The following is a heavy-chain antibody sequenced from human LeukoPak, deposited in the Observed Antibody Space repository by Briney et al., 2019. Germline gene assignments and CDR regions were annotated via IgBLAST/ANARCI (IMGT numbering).Heavy chain of an antibody. CDR2: INPNSGGT. Sequence: ASVKVSCKASGYTFTGYYMHWVRQAPGQGLEWMGWINPNSGGTNYAQKFQGRVTMTRDTSISTAYMELRSLRSDDTAVYYCARVSRIAAADMDYMDVWGKGTTVTVSS. D-gene: IGHD6-13*01. J-gene: IGHJ6*03. V-gene: IGHV1-2*02. CDR1: GYTFTGYY. CDR3: ARVSRIAAADMDYMDV.